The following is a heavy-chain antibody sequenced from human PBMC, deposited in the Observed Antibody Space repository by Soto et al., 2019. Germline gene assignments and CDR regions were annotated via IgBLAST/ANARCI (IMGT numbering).Heavy chain of an antibody. J-gene: IGHJ4*02. CDR3: ASEQLAVLRGVLDY. D-gene: IGHD1-1*01. CDR2: ISYDGSNK. Sequence: LRLSCAASGFTFSSYAMHWVRQAPGKGLGWVAVISYDGSNKYNADSVKGRFTISRDNSKNTLYLQMNSLRAEDTAVYYCASEQLAVLRGVLDYWGQGTLVTVSS. V-gene: IGHV3-30-3*01. CDR1: GFTFSSYA.